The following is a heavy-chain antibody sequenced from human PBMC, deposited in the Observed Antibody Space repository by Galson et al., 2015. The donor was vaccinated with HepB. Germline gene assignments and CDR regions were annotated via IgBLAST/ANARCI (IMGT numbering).Heavy chain of an antibody. CDR3: ARAGAQSIGGYWLDS. V-gene: IGHV3-53*01. J-gene: IGHJ4*02. CDR1: GFTVTTSF. CDR2: LYHDGST. Sequence: SLRLSCAASGFTVTTSFLNWVRQAPGKGLEWVSNLYHDGSTHYAESARGRFTISRDNSNNILYLQMNSMRVEDTAVDYCARAGAQSIGGYWLDSWAQGTLVTVSS. D-gene: IGHD2-15*01.